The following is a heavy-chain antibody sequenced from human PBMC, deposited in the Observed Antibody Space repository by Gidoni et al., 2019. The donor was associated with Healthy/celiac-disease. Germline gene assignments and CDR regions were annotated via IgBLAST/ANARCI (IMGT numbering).Heavy chain of an antibody. CDR2: ISGSGGST. CDR1: GFSLSRYA. Sequence: EVQLVESGGGLVQPGGSLRLSWAASGFSLSRYAMGWVRQAPGKGLEWVSAISGSGGSTYYADSVKGRFTISRDNSKNTLYLQMNSLRAEDTAVYYCAKSSGYSSGWLVYWGQGTLVTVSS. CDR3: AKSSGYSSGWLVY. D-gene: IGHD6-19*01. J-gene: IGHJ4*02. V-gene: IGHV3-23*04.